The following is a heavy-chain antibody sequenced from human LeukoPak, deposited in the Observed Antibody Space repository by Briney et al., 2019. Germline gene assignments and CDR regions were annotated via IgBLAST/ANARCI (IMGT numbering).Heavy chain of an antibody. J-gene: IGHJ4*02. V-gene: IGHV3-30*18. CDR2: ISFDGSHK. D-gene: IGHD1-1*01. CDR3: AKGTAVDRQYFEN. Sequence: GGSLRLSCAASRFTFSACGMHWVRQAPGKGLEWVAAISFDGSHKYYADSVKGRFTISRDNSMNTLYLQMNSLRAEDTAVYYCAKGTAVDRQYFENWGRGTLVSVSS. CDR1: RFTFSACG.